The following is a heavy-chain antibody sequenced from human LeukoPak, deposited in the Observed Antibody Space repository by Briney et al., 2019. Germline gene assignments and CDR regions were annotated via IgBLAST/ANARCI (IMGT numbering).Heavy chain of an antibody. CDR2: IRYDGSNK. CDR1: GFTFSSYG. CDR3: AKTRSHYYGSGNNWFDP. Sequence: PGGSLRLSCAASGFTFSSYGMHWVRQAPGKGLEWVAFIRYDGSNKYYADSVKGRFTISRDNSKNTLYLQMNSLRAEDTAVYYCAKTRSHYYGSGNNWFDPWGQGTLVTVSS. V-gene: IGHV3-30*02. J-gene: IGHJ5*02. D-gene: IGHD3-10*01.